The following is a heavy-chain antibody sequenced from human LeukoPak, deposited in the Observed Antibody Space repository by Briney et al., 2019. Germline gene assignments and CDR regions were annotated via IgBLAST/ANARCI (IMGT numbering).Heavy chain of an antibody. J-gene: IGHJ4*02. Sequence: SESLSLTCAVYAASFSGYYWRWIRHPPGKGRECIGEINHSGSTNYNPSLKSRVTISVDTSKNQFSLQLSSVTAADTAVYYCARGIKSYDILTGYYPYWGQGTLVTVSS. CDR2: INHSGST. V-gene: IGHV4-34*01. D-gene: IGHD3-9*01. CDR1: AASFSGYY. CDR3: ARGIKSYDILTGYYPY.